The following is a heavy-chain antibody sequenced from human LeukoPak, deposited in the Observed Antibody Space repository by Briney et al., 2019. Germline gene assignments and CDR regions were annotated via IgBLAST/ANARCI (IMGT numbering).Heavy chain of an antibody. CDR3: AKAVGYCSSTSCYRYYYGMDV. Sequence: PGGSLRLSCAASGFTFSSYAMSWVRQAPGKGPEWVSAISGSGGSTYYADSVKGRFTISRDNSKNTLYLQMNSLRAEDTAVYYCAKAVGYCSSTSCYRYYYGMDVWGQGTTVTVSS. J-gene: IGHJ6*02. D-gene: IGHD2-2*01. V-gene: IGHV3-23*01. CDR2: ISGSGGST. CDR1: GFTFSSYA.